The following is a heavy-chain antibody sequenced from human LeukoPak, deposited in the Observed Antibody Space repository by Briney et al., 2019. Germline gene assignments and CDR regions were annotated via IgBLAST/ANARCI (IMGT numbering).Heavy chain of an antibody. Sequence: PGGSLRLSCAASGFTFSSYAMSWVRQAPGKGLEWVSAISGSGGSTYYADSVKGRFTISRGNSKNTLSLQMNSLRAQATALYYSAKDLGPGYSYGYFDYWGPGTLVTVSS. CDR1: GFTFSSYA. J-gene: IGHJ4*02. V-gene: IGHV3-23*01. CDR2: ISGSGGST. CDR3: AKDLGPGYSYGYFDY. D-gene: IGHD5-18*01.